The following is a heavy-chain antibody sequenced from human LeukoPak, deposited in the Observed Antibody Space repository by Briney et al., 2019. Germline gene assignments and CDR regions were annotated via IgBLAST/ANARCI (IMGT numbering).Heavy chain of an antibody. Sequence: GGSLRLSCTASGFTFGDYAMSWFRQAPGKGLEWVGFIRSKAYGGTTEYAASVKGRFTISRDDSKSIAYLQMNSLKTEDTAVYYCTRPSVAGGVDYWGQGTLVTVSS. CDR1: GFTFGDYA. CDR2: IRSKAYGGTT. CDR3: TRPSVAGGVDY. J-gene: IGHJ4*02. D-gene: IGHD6-19*01. V-gene: IGHV3-49*03.